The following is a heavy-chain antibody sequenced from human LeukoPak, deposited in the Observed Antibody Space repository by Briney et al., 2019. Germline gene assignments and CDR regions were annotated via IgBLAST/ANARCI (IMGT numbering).Heavy chain of an antibody. Sequence: GALRLSCAASGFTFSSYGMHWVRQAPGKGLESVALISYDGSNKYYADSVKGRFTISRDSSKNTLYLQMNSLRPEDTAVYYCAKDKGPYYFDYWGQGTLVTVSS. CDR1: GFTFSSYG. CDR2: ISYDGSNK. CDR3: AKDKGPYYFDY. J-gene: IGHJ4*02. V-gene: IGHV3-30*18.